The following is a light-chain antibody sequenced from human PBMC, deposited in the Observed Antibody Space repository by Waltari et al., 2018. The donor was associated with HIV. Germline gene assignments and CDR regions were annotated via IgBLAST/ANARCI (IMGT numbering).Light chain of an antibody. J-gene: IGLJ3*02. CDR2: DVS. V-gene: IGLV2-11*01. Sequence: QSALTQPRSVSGSPGQSVTISCTGTSSAIGGYNYVSWYQQYPGKAPKVVIYDVSERPSGVPDRFSGSKSGNTASLTISGLQAGDEADYYCCSYAGSYTWLYGGGTKLTVL. CDR1: SSAIGGYNY. CDR3: CSYAGSYTWL.